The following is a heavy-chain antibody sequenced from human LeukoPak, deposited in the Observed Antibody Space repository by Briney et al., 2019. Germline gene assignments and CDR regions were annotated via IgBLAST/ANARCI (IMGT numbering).Heavy chain of an antibody. V-gene: IGHV1-46*01. CDR2: INPSGGST. Sequence: ASVKVSFKASGYTFTSYSMHWVRQAPGQGLEWMGIINPSGGSTSYAQKFQGRVTMTRDTSTSTVYMELSSLRSEDTAVYYCATPTGTTSYYYYGMDVWGQGTTVTVSS. CDR3: ATPTGTTSYYYYGMDV. J-gene: IGHJ6*02. D-gene: IGHD1-7*01. CDR1: GYTFTSYS.